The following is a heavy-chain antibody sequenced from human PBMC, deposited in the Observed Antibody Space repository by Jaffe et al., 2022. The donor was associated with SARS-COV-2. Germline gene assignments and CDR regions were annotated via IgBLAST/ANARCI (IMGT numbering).Heavy chain of an antibody. CDR1: GFTFSSYG. V-gene: IGHV3-33*01. J-gene: IGHJ2*01. Sequence: QVQLVESGGGVVQPGRSLRLSCAASGFTFSSYGIHWVRQAPGKGLEWVAVIWYDGSNKYYADSVKGRFTISRDNSKNTLYLQMNSLRAEDTAMYYCARGRVLSSGPNSWYFDLWGRGTLVTVSS. D-gene: IGHD3-22*01. CDR3: ARGRVLSSGPNSWYFDL. CDR2: IWYDGSNK.